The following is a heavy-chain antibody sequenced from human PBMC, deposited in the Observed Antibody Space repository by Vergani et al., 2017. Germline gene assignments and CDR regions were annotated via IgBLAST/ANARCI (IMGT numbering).Heavy chain of an antibody. Sequence: EVQLVESGGGWVQPGRSLRLSCAASGFTFDDYAMHWVRQAPGKGLEWVSGINWNSDSIAYADSVKGRFTISRDNAKNSLYLQMNSLRAEDTALYYCVKDIAASGNDWYFYLWGRGTLVTVSS. CDR3: VKDIAASGNDWYFYL. V-gene: IGHV3-9*01. CDR2: INWNSDSI. CDR1: GFTFDDYA. D-gene: IGHD6-13*01. J-gene: IGHJ2*01.